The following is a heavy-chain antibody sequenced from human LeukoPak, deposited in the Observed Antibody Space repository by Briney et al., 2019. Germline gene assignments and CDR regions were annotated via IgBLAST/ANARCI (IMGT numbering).Heavy chain of an antibody. Sequence: SETLSLTCTVSGGSVSSGSYYWSWIRQPPGKGLEWIGYIYYSGSTHYNPSLKSRVTISVDTSKNQFSLKLSSVTAADTAVYYCARAPTMVRGVFRFDPWGQGTLVTVSS. D-gene: IGHD3-10*01. CDR2: IYYSGST. CDR3: ARAPTMVRGVFRFDP. V-gene: IGHV4-61*01. J-gene: IGHJ5*02. CDR1: GGSVSSGSYY.